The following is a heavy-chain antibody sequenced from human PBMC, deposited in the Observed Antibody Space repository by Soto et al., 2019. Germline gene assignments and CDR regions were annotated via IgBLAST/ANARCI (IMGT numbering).Heavy chain of an antibody. J-gene: IGHJ6*02. D-gene: IGHD3-10*01. V-gene: IGHV1-46*03. CDR2: INPSGGST. CDR3: TRAITGSYLYYSYGMDV. Sequence: ASVKVSCKASGYTFTSYYMHWVRQAPGQWVEWMGIINPSGGSTSYAQKFQGSATMTRDTSTSTVYMELRSMRSEDKDVYYCTRAITGSYLYYSYGMDVWGQGTTVTVSS. CDR1: GYTFTSYY.